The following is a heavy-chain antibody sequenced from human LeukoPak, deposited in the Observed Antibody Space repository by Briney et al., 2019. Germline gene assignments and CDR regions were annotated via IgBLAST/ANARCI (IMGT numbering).Heavy chain of an antibody. D-gene: IGHD2-2*01. CDR2: IYYSAST. CDR1: GGSISSSSYY. V-gene: IGHV4-39*01. CDR3: ASTGSTSLSPRSRAFDI. Sequence: MTSETLSLTCTVSGGSISSSSYYWGWIRQPPGKGLEWIGSIYYSASTYYNPSLKSRVTISVDTSKNQFSLKLSSVTAADTAVYYCASTGSTSLSPRSRAFDIWGQGTMVTVSS. J-gene: IGHJ3*02.